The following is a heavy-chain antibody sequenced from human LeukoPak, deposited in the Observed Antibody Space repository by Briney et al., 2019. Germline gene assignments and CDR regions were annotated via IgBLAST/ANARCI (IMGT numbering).Heavy chain of an antibody. CDR3: VKWHGDWHGFDS. V-gene: IGHV4-59*01. CDR1: GDSIRSYY. Sequence: NPSETLSLTCSVSGDSIRSYYYNWIRQPPGKGLEWIGYVSYSGSTKYNPSLNSRVTLSVDTSKKHLSLRLSSVTAADSALYYCVKWHGDWHGFDSWGQGTLVTVSS. D-gene: IGHD4-17*01. J-gene: IGHJ4*02. CDR2: VSYSGST.